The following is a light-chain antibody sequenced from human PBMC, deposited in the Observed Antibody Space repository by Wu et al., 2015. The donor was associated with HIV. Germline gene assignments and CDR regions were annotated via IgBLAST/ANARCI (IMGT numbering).Light chain of an antibody. V-gene: IGKV3-15*01. CDR2: GAS. CDR1: QSVSSN. CDR3: QKYNTAPWT. J-gene: IGKJ1*01. Sequence: EIVMTQSPATLSVSPGERATLSCRASQSVSSNLAWYQQKFGQAPRLLIYGASTRATGIPARFSGSGSGTDFTLTISSLQPEDVATYYCQKYNTAPWTFGQGTKVEMK.